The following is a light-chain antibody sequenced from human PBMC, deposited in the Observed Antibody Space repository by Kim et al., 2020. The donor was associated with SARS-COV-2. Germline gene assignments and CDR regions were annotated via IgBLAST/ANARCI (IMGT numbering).Light chain of an antibody. CDR1: QSVSSSY. J-gene: IGKJ1*01. CDR2: AAS. V-gene: IGKV3D-7*01. Sequence: PGQRATLSCRASQSVSSSYLSWYQHKPGQAPRLLIYAASTRATAIPARFSGSGSGTDFTLTTTSLQPEDFAVYYCQQDHNLPWTFGQGTKV. CDR3: QQDHNLPWT.